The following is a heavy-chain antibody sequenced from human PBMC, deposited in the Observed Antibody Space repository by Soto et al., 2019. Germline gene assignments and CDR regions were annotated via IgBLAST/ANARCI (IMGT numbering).Heavy chain of an antibody. CDR2: ISGSGGRT. J-gene: IGHJ4*02. CDR3: AKDRGVGGLGPNWDFDC. V-gene: IGHV3-23*01. D-gene: IGHD3-16*01. Sequence: EVQLLESGGGLVQPGGSLRLSCAVSGFTFSSYAMSWVRQAPGKGLEWVSAISGSGGRTYYADSVKGRFTISRDNSKNTLYLQMNGLRAEDTAVYYCAKDRGVGGLGPNWDFDCWGQGTLVTVSS. CDR1: GFTFSSYA.